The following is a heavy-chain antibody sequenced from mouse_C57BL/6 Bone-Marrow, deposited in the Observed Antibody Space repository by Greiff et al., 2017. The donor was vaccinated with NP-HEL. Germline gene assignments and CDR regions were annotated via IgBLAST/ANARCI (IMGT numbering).Heavy chain of an antibody. Sequence: QVQLQQPGAELVMPGASVKLSCKASGYTFTSYWMHWVKQRPGQGLEWIGEIDPSDSYTNYNQKFKGKSTLTVDKSSSTAYMQLSSLTSEDSAVYYGARVSTTVVATDYWGQGTTLTVSS. CDR3: ARVSTTVVATDY. J-gene: IGHJ2*01. CDR2: IDPSDSYT. V-gene: IGHV1-69*01. CDR1: GYTFTSYW. D-gene: IGHD1-1*01.